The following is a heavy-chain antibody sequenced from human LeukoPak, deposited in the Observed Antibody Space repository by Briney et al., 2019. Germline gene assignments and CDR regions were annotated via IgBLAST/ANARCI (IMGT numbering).Heavy chain of an antibody. CDR3: ARVEGYYYYYYMDV. CDR1: GGSISSSSYY. J-gene: IGHJ6*03. V-gene: IGHV4-39*07. CDR2: IYYSGST. Sequence: PSETLSLTCTVSGGSISSSSYYWGWIRQPPGKGLEWIGSIYYSGSTYYNPSLKSRVTISVDTSKNQFSLKLSSVTAADTAVYYCARVEGYYYYYYMDVWGKGTTVTVSS.